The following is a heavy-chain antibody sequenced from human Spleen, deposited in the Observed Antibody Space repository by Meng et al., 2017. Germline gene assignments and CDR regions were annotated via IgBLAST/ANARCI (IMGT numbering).Heavy chain of an antibody. Sequence: QVPLKQWGAGLLKPSVPLSLTWAVYGGSLSGYYWSSIRQPPGKGLEWIGEINHSGSTNYHPSLKSRVTISVDTSKNQFSLRLSSVTAADTAVYYCARGGGCSGGSCYPIDYWGQGTLVTVSS. V-gene: IGHV4-34*01. J-gene: IGHJ4*02. CDR2: INHSGST. CDR3: ARGGGCSGGSCYPIDY. D-gene: IGHD2-15*01. CDR1: GGSLSGYY.